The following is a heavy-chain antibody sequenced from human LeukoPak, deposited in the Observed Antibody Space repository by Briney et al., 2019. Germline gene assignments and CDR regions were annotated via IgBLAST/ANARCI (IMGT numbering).Heavy chain of an antibody. J-gene: IGHJ4*02. V-gene: IGHV3-53*01. CDR2: IYSGGST. CDR3: ARAKYYYDSSGYYYNY. D-gene: IGHD3-22*01. Sequence: GGSLRLSCAASGFTVSSNFMNWVRQAPGKGLEWVSVIYSGGSTYYADSVKGRFTISRDNSKNTLYLQMNSLRAEDTAVYYCARAKYYYDSSGYYYNYWGQGTLVTVSS. CDR1: GFTVSSNF.